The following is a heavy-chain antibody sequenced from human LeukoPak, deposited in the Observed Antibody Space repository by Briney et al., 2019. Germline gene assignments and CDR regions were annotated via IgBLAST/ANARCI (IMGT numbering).Heavy chain of an antibody. CDR3: ARGLYYDSSGYPYY. D-gene: IGHD3-22*01. V-gene: IGHV4-34*01. CDR1: GGSFSGYY. J-gene: IGHJ4*02. Sequence: SGTLPLTCAVYGGSFSGYYWSWIRQPPGKGLEWIGEINHSGSTNYNPSLKSRVTISVDTSKNQFSLKLSSVTAADTAVYYCARGLYYDSSGYPYYWGQGTLVTVSS. CDR2: INHSGST.